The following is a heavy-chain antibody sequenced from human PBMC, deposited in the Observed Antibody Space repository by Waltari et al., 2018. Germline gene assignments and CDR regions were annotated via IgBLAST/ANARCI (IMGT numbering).Heavy chain of an antibody. V-gene: IGHV3-30*03. CDR3: ASCTGGNCYYYGFDV. J-gene: IGHJ6*02. CDR1: GFTFSSSC. CDR2: ISSDGSRK. D-gene: IGHD2-8*02. Sequence: QVQLVESGGGVVQPGRSLRLSCAASGFTFSSSCFHWVRPTPGRGLEWVAVISSDGSRKSYADSVKGRFSISRDNSKNSLSLEMNSLRPEDTAVYYCASCTGGNCYYYGFDVWGQGTTVTVSS.